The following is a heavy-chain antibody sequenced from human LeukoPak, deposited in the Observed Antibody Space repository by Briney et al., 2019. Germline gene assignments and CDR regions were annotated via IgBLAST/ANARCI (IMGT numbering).Heavy chain of an antibody. CDR1: GYTFTSYG. Sequence: ASVKVSCKASGYTFTSYGISWVRQAPGQGLEWMGWISAYNGNTNYAQKLQGRVTMTTDTSTSTAYMELRSLRSDDTAVYYCATSTVTIGEDYYYGMDVWGQGTMVTVSS. CDR3: ATSTVTIGEDYYYGMDV. D-gene: IGHD4-17*01. V-gene: IGHV1-18*01. J-gene: IGHJ6*02. CDR2: ISAYNGNT.